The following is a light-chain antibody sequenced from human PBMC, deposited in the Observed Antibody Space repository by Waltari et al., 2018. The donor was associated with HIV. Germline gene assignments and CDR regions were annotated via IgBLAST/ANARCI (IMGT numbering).Light chain of an antibody. J-gene: IGKJ3*01. CDR1: QSLLRSNGYNY. CDR3: IQALQSPT. V-gene: IGKV2-28*01. Sequence: DVVMTQSPVSLAVTPGEPASITCRASQSLLRSNGYNYLDWYLRKPGQSPQLLIFLGSRRASGVPDRFSGSGSGTEFTLKISRAEAEDVGIYYCIQALQSPTFGPGTKVDLK. CDR2: LGS.